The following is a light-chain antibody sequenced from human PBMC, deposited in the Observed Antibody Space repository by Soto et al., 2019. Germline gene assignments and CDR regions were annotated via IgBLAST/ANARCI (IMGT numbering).Light chain of an antibody. Sequence: DMQMTQSPSTLSGSVGDSVNITCRASQTISSWLAWYQQKPGKAPKLLIYKASTLKSGVPSRFSGSVYGTEFNLTISGLLPEDFAAYHCQQLYTLPFTFGQGTRLEI. CDR1: QTISSW. V-gene: IGKV1-5*03. CDR3: QQLYTLPFT. CDR2: KAS. J-gene: IGKJ5*01.